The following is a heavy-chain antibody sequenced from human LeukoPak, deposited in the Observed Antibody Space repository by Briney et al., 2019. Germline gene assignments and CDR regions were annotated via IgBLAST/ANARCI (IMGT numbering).Heavy chain of an antibody. V-gene: IGHV3-48*03. CDR1: GFTFSSYE. D-gene: IGHD5-18*01. CDR2: ISSSGSTI. J-gene: IGHJ6*02. Sequence: GGSLRLSCAASGFTFSSYEMNWVRQAPGKGLEWVSYISSSGSTIYYADSVKGRFTISRDNAKNSLYLQMNSLRAEDTAVYYCARGVQIWLGYCYGMDLWGQGTTVTVSS. CDR3: ARGVQIWLGYCYGMDL.